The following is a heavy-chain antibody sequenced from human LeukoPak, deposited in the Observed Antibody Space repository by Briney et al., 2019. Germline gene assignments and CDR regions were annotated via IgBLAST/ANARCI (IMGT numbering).Heavy chain of an antibody. Sequence: GRSLRLSCAASGFTFSRYWMSWVRQAPGKGLEWVANIKEDRSEKYYVDSVKGRFTISRDNAKNSLFLQMNSLRAEETAVYYCARGEYYYDGGYWGQGTLVTVSS. CDR2: IKEDRSEK. D-gene: IGHD3-22*01. CDR1: GFTFSRYW. J-gene: IGHJ4*02. V-gene: IGHV3-7*04. CDR3: ARGEYYYDGGY.